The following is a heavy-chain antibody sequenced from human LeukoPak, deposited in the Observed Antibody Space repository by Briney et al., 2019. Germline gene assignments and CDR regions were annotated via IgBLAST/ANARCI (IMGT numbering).Heavy chain of an antibody. CDR1: GGSISSYY. D-gene: IGHD3-16*01. CDR3: ASSGGTDLTYFDY. V-gene: IGHV4-59*01. J-gene: IGHJ4*02. CDR2: IYYSGST. Sequence: SETLSLTCTVSGGSISSYYWSWIRQPPGKGLEWIGYIYYSGSTNYNPSLKSRVTISVDTSKNQFSLKLSSVTAADTAAYYCASSGGTDLTYFDYWGQGTLVTVSS.